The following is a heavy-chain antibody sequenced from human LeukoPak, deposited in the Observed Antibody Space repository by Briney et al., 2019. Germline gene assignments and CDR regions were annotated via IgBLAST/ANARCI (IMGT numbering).Heavy chain of an antibody. D-gene: IGHD3-9*01. V-gene: IGHV1-18*01. CDR3: ARGTYYDILTGYYNVAPYYYYMDV. CDR2: ISAYNGNT. Sequence: ASVKVSCKASGYTFTSYGISWVRQAPGQGLEWMGVISAYNGNTNYAQKLQGRVTMTTDTSTSTAYMELRIMRSDDTAVYYCARGTYYDILTGYYNVAPYYYYMDVWGKGIPVTVSS. CDR1: GYTFTSYG. J-gene: IGHJ6*03.